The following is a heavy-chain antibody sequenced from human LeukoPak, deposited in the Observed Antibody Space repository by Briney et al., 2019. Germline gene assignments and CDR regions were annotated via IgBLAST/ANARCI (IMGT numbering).Heavy chain of an antibody. V-gene: IGHV3-23*01. J-gene: IGHJ1*01. D-gene: IGHD3-3*01. CDR1: GFTFSSYA. CDR3: AKDGGSSRGYDFWSGYYTEYFQH. Sequence: PGESLRLSCAASGFTFSSYAMSWVRQAPGKGLEWVSAISGSGGSTYYADSVKGRFTISRDNSKNTLYLQMNSLRAEDTAVYYCAKDGGSSRGYDFWSGYYTEYFQHWGQGTLVTVSS. CDR2: ISGSGGST.